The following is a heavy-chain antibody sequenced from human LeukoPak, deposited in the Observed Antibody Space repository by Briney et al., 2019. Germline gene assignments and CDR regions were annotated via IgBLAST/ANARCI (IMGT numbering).Heavy chain of an antibody. J-gene: IGHJ4*02. V-gene: IGHV3-21*01. CDR3: ARPQLGYCSSTSCYSPDY. CDR1: GFTFSSYS. D-gene: IGHD2-2*01. CDR2: ISSSSSCI. Sequence: GGSLRLSCAASGFTFSSYSMNWVRQAPGKGLEWVSSISSSSSCIYYADSVKGRFTISRDNAKNSLYLQMNSLRAEDTAVYYCARPQLGYCSSTSCYSPDYWGQGTLVTVSS.